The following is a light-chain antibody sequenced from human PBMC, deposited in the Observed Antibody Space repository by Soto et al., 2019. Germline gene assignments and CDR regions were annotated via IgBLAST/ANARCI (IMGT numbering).Light chain of an antibody. CDR1: QSVSDMY. CDR2: AS. J-gene: IGKJ3*01. Sequence: EIVLTQSPGTLSVSPGERATLSCRASQSVSDMYLAWYQHKPGQAPRLLIYASNRATGIPDRFSGSGSGTDFTLTINRLEPEDFAVYYCQHYGTSALFGPGTKVEIK. CDR3: QHYGTSAL. V-gene: IGKV3-20*01.